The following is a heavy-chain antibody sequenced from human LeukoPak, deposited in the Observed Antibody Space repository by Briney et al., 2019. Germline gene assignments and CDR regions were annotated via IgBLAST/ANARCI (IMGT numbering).Heavy chain of an antibody. CDR3: ARDLHGGAESWYFDL. J-gene: IGHJ2*01. CDR1: GYTFTSYG. Sequence: ASVKVSCKASGYTFTSYGISWVRQAPGQGLEWMGWISAYNGYTNYAQKLQGRVTMTTDTSTSTAYMELRSLRSDDTAVYYCARDLHGGAESWYFDLWGRGTLVTVSS. CDR2: ISAYNGYT. D-gene: IGHD2-15*01. V-gene: IGHV1-18*01.